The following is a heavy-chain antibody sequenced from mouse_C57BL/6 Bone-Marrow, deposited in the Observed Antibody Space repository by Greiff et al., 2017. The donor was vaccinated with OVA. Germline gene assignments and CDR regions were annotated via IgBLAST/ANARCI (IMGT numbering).Heavy chain of an antibody. V-gene: IGHV5-4*01. CDR2: ISDGGSYT. CDR1: GFTFSSYA. J-gene: IGHJ4*01. Sequence: VQLKESGGGLVKPGGSLKLSCAASGFTFSSYAMSWVRQTPEKRLEWVATISDGGSYTYYPDNVKGRFTISRDNAKNNLYLQMSHLKSEDTAMYYCARDRYYYGSSYDYAMDYWGQGTSVTVSS. D-gene: IGHD1-1*01. CDR3: ARDRYYYGSSYDYAMDY.